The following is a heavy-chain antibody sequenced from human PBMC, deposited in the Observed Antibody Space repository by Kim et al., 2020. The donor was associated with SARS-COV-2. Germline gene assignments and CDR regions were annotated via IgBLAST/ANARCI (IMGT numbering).Heavy chain of an antibody. Sequence: YAQKFQGRVTITADESTSSAYMELSSLRSEDTAVYYCARDGGSYSDAFDIWGQGTMVTVSS. CDR3: ARDGGSYSDAFDI. D-gene: IGHD1-26*01. J-gene: IGHJ3*02. V-gene: IGHV1-69*01.